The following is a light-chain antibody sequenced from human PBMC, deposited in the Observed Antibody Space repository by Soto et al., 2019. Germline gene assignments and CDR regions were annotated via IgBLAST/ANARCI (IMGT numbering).Light chain of an antibody. Sequence: EIVLTQSPGILSLSPGERATLSCRASQSVSNDFLAWYQQNTGQAPRLLIYGASTRAADVTDRFSGSGSGADFTLNIRRLEPEEFAVYYCQQYGTSPRTVGQWTRLEIK. CDR1: QSVSNDF. V-gene: IGKV3-20*01. CDR3: QQYGTSPRT. J-gene: IGKJ5*01. CDR2: GAS.